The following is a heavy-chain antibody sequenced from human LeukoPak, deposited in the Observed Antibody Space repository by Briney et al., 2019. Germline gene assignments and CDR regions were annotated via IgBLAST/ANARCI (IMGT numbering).Heavy chain of an antibody. CDR3: ARDLAGPPQEAFDI. J-gene: IGHJ3*02. CDR2: IKQDGSEK. V-gene: IGHV3-7*01. CDR1: GFTFSSYW. Sequence: GGSLRLSCAASGFTFSSYWMSWVRQAPGKGLEWVANIKQDGSEKYYVDSVRGRFTISRDNAKNSLYLQMNSLGAEDTAVYYCARDLAGPPQEAFDIWGQGTMVTVSS.